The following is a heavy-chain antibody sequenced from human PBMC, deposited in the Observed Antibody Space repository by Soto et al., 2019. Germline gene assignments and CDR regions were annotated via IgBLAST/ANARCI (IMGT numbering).Heavy chain of an antibody. J-gene: IGHJ6*03. V-gene: IGHV2-70*11. Sequence: SGPTLVNPTQTLTLTCTFSGFSLSPSGMCVSWIRQPPGKALEWLARIDWDDDKYYSTSLTIRLTISKATSKNQVVLTMTNMDPVDTATYYCARIRSDIVVVPAASTSPAGSYYYYYMDVWGKGTTVTVSS. CDR2: IDWDDDK. CDR1: GFSLSPSGMC. CDR3: ARIRSDIVVVPAASTSPAGSYYYYYMDV. D-gene: IGHD2-2*01.